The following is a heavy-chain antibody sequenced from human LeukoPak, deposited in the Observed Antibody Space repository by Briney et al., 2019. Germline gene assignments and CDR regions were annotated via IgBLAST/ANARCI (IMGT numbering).Heavy chain of an antibody. CDR3: AKGQGYYGSGSEVDY. Sequence: PGGSLRLSCAASGFTFSNYAMNWVRQAPGKGLEWVSAISGSGGSTYYADSVKGRFTISRDNSKNTLYLQMNSLRADDTAIYYCAKGQGYYGSGSEVDYWGQGTLVTVSS. CDR1: GFTFSNYA. V-gene: IGHV3-23*01. D-gene: IGHD3-10*01. J-gene: IGHJ4*02. CDR2: ISGSGGST.